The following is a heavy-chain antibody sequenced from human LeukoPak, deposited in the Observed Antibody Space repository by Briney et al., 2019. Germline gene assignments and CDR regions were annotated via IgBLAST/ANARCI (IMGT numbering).Heavy chain of an antibody. J-gene: IGHJ4*02. CDR1: GFSFNNYV. Sequence: GGSLRLSCAASGFSFNNYVMSWVRQAPGKGLEWVAVTSSDLNVKLYADSVKGRFTIPRDNSRSTLYLQMNSLRPEDTAIYYCAREGYYGSGSPPSLYFDYWGQGTLVTVSS. CDR2: TSSDLNVK. CDR3: AREGYYGSGSPPSLYFDY. V-gene: IGHV3-30*03. D-gene: IGHD3-10*01.